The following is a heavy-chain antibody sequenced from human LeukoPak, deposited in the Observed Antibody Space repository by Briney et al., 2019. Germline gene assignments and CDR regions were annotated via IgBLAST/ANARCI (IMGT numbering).Heavy chain of an antibody. CDR2: ISYDGSNK. CDR1: GFTFSSYG. Sequence: GGSLRLSCAASGFTFSSYGMHWVRQAPGKGLEWVAVISYDGSNKYYADSVKGRFTISRDNSKNTLYLQMNSLRAEDTAVYYCAKDRKEIAVELEYFQHWGQGTLVTVSS. CDR3: AKDRKEIAVELEYFQH. D-gene: IGHD6-19*01. J-gene: IGHJ1*01. V-gene: IGHV3-30*18.